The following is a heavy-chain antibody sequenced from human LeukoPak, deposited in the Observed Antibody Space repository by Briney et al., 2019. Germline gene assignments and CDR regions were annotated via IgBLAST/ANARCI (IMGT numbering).Heavy chain of an antibody. D-gene: IGHD3-22*01. CDR3: ARDLYYYDLRAFDI. J-gene: IGHJ3*02. CDR1: GGSISSSNW. CDR2: ISHSGST. Sequence: PSGTLSLTCAVSGGSISSSNWWSWVRQPPGKGLEWIGEISHSGSTNYNPSLKSRVTISVDKSKNQFSLKLSSVTAADTAVYYCARDLYYYDLRAFDIWGQGTMVTVSS. V-gene: IGHV4-4*02.